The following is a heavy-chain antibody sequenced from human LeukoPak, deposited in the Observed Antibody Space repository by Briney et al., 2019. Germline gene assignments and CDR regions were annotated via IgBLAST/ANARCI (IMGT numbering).Heavy chain of an antibody. V-gene: IGHV4-59*12. CDR3: ARGNGGEIDY. CDR2: IYYSGST. J-gene: IGHJ4*02. CDR1: GGSISSYY. Sequence: SETLFLTCTVSGGSISSYYWGWIRQPPGKGLEWIGYIYYSGSTNYNPSLKSRVTISVDTSKNQFSLKLSSVTAADTDFYYCARGNGGEIDYWGQGTLVTVSS. D-gene: IGHD4-17*01.